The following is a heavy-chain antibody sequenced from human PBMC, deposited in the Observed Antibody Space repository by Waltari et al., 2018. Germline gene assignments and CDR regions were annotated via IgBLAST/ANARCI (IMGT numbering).Heavy chain of an antibody. D-gene: IGHD3-3*01. CDR1: GFTFSSYA. V-gene: IGHV3-23*01. CDR2: ISGSGGST. Sequence: EVQLLESGGGLVQHGGSLRLPCAASGFTFSSYAMSWVCQAPGKGLEWVSAISGSGGSTYYADSVKGRFTISRDNSKNTLYLQMNSLRAEDTAVYYCAKTGNYDFWSGYGWFDPWGQGTLVTVSS. CDR3: AKTGNYDFWSGYGWFDP. J-gene: IGHJ5*02.